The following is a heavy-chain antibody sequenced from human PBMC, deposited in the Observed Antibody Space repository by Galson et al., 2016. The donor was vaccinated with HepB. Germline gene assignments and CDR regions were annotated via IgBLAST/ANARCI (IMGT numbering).Heavy chain of an antibody. V-gene: IGHV3-33*01. CDR1: GFTFSSYG. CDR3: AREREPLFDI. D-gene: IGHD1-14*01. CDR2: IWYDGSNE. J-gene: IGHJ4*02. Sequence: SLRLSCAASGFTFSSYGMHWVRQAPGKGLDWVAFIWYDGSNEKHADSVKGRFTISRDNSKNTLFLQMSSPRAEDTAVYYCAREREPLFDICGQGTLVIVSS.